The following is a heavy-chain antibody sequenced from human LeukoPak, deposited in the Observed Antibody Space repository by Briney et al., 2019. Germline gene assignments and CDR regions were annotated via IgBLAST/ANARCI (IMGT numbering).Heavy chain of an antibody. CDR1: GFTFSSYA. J-gene: IGHJ6*02. CDR3: AKSYYYGSGSYNYYYYAMDV. CDR2: ISGSDGST. V-gene: IGHV3-23*01. D-gene: IGHD3-10*01. Sequence: GGSLRLSCAASGFTFSSYAMSWVRQAPGKGLEWVSGISGSDGSTYYADSVRGRFTIFRDNSKNTLYLQMNSLRAEDTALYYCAKSYYYGSGSYNYYYYAMDVWGQGTTVTVSS.